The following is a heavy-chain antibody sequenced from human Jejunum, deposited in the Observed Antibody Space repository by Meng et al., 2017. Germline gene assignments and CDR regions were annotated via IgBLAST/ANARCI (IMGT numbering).Heavy chain of an antibody. J-gene: IGHJ4*02. CDR3: VRRAEGGGYCYD. V-gene: IGHV3-23*01. D-gene: IGHD2-15*01. CDR2: LSGSGANT. CDR1: GFTFSTYG. Sequence: GGSLRLSCAASGFTFSTYGMSWVRQTPGKGLEWVSGLSGSGANTHYADSVKGRFTISRDNAKNTLYLQMSSLRADDTALYYCVRRAEGGGYCYDWGQGTLVTVSS.